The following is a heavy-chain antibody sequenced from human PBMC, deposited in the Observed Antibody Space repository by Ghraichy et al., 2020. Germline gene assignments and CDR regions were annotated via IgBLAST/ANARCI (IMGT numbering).Heavy chain of an antibody. CDR2: INAGNGDT. J-gene: IGHJ6*02. CDR1: GYTFASYA. V-gene: IGHV1-3*01. CDR3: ARDFYYDSSGGYYYYYGMDV. Sequence: ASVKVSCKASGYTFASYAMHWVRQAPGQRLEWMGWINAGNGDTKYSQKFQGRVSITRDTSASTAYMELSSLRSEDTAVYYCARDFYYDSSGGYYYYYGMDVWGQGTTVTVSS. D-gene: IGHD3-22*01.